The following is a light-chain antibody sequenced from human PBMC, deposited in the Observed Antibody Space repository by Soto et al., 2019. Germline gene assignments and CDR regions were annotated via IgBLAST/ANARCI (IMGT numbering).Light chain of an antibody. CDR2: DSP. J-gene: IGKJ5*01. CDR1: QSISSW. CDR3: QKYDSFSVT. Sequence: DIQMTPSPSTLSASVGDIVNITCRSSQSISSWLAWYQQKPGRAPKLLIYDSPSLESGVPSRFSGSGSGTEFRLTISTMQPDDFATYYCQKYDSFSVTFGQGTRLAIK. V-gene: IGKV1-5*01.